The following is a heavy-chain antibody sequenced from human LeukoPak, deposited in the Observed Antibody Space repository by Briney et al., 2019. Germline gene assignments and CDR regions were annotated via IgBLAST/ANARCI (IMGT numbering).Heavy chain of an antibody. CDR3: ARLGYGDYLDGMDI. Sequence: PSETLSLTCTVSGGSISSYYWSWIRQPPGKRLERMGYIYYSGSTNYNPSLKSRVTISVDTSKNQFSLKLSSVTAADTAVYYCARLGYGDYLDGMDIWGQGTTVTVSS. CDR1: GGSISSYY. V-gene: IGHV4-59*01. CDR2: IYYSGST. J-gene: IGHJ6*02. D-gene: IGHD4-17*01.